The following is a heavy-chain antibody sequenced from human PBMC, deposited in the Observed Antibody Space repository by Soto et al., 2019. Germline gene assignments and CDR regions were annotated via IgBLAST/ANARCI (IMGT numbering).Heavy chain of an antibody. V-gene: IGHV3-72*01. Sequence: EVQLVESGGGLVQPGGSLRLSCAASGFTFSDHHMDWLRQAPGKGLEWVGRARNRAHSYTTAYAASVKGRFTISRDDSKNSLSVQMNSLKIEDTAVYFCARVRGTSFDLWGQGTLVTVSS. J-gene: IGHJ4*02. CDR2: ARNRAHSYTT. CDR3: ARVRGTSFDL. CDR1: GFTFSDHH.